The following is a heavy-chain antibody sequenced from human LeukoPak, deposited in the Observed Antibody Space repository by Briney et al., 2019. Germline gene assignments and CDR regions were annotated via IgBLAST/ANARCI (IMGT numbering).Heavy chain of an antibody. J-gene: IGHJ5*02. CDR3: ARGIWFDP. CDR1: GGSFSGYY. Sequence: SETLSLTCAVYGGSFSGYYWSWIRQPPGKGLEWIGEINHSGSTNYNPSLKSRVTISVDTSKNQFSLKLSSVTAADTAVYYCARGIWFDPWGQGTLVTVSS. V-gene: IGHV4-34*01. CDR2: INHSGST.